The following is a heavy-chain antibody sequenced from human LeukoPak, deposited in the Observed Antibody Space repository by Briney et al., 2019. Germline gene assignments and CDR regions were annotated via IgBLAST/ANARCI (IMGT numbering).Heavy chain of an antibody. CDR2: IIPIFGTA. Sequence: GASVKVSCKASGATFSSYAISWMRQAPGQGLEWMGGIIPIFGTANYAQKFQGRVTITADESTSTAYMELSSLRSEDTAVYYCARDQDIVATMGMDPWGQGTLVTVSS. D-gene: IGHD5-12*01. CDR1: GATFSSYA. V-gene: IGHV1-69*01. J-gene: IGHJ5*02. CDR3: ARDQDIVATMGMDP.